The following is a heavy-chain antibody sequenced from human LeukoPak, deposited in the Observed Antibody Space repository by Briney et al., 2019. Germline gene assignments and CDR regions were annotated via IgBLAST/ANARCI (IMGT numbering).Heavy chain of an antibody. Sequence: GGSLRLSCAASGFTFSDYYMSWIRQAPGKGLEWVSAISGSDGSTYYADSVKGRFTISRDNSKNTLYLQMNSLRAEDTAVYYCAKDKSRGATGGYYFDYWGQGTLVTVSS. J-gene: IGHJ4*02. CDR3: AKDKSRGATGGYYFDY. CDR1: GFTFSDYY. V-gene: IGHV3-23*01. D-gene: IGHD1-26*01. CDR2: ISGSDGST.